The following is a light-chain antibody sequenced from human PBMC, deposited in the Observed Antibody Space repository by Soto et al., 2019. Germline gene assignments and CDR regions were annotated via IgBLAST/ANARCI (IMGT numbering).Light chain of an antibody. J-gene: IGLJ2*01. CDR3: AAWDDSLSGVV. CDR2: RNT. Sequence: QTVVTQPPSASGTPGQRVTISCSGSSSNIGSNYVYWYQQLPGTAPKLLIYRNTQRPSGVPDRFSGSKSGTSASLAISGLRSEDEADYYCAAWDDSLSGVVFSGGTKLT. V-gene: IGLV1-47*01. CDR1: SSNIGSNY.